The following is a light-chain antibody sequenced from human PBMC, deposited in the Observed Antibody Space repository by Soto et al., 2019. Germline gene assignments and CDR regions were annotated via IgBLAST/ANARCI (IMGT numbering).Light chain of an antibody. V-gene: IGKV3-20*01. CDR1: QSINNY. CDR3: QQYGYSPIS. Sequence: EIVMTQSPATLSVSPGERATLSCRASQSINNYLAWYQQKPGQAPRLLIYAASSRATGSPDRFSGGGSGTDFTLTISRLEPEDFAVYYCQQYGYSPISFEQGTR. CDR2: AAS. J-gene: IGKJ5*01.